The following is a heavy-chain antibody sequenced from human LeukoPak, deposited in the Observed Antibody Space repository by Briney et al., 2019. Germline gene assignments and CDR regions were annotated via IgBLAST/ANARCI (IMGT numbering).Heavy chain of an antibody. Sequence: GGSLRLSCAASGFTFSTYAMHWVRQAPGKGLEWVAVISYDGSNKYYADSVKGRFTISRDNSKNTLYLQMNSLRAEDTAVYYCAKDERVCYSRLWGQGTMVTVSS. CDR3: AKDERVCYSRL. V-gene: IGHV3-30*04. CDR2: ISYDGSNK. CDR1: GFTFSTYA. J-gene: IGHJ3*01. D-gene: IGHD2-8*01.